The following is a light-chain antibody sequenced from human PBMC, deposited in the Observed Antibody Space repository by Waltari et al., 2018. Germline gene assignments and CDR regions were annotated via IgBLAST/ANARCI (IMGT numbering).Light chain of an antibody. CDR3: LQRSNWPWT. CDR1: QSVSSS. J-gene: IGKJ1*01. Sequence: ELVMTQSPATLSPSPGERATLSCRASQSVSSSLAWYQQKPGQAPRLLIYGASSRATGIPDRFSGSGSGTDFTRTISSLEPEDVGVYYCLQRSNWPWTFGQGTKVEIK. CDR2: GAS. V-gene: IGKV3D-15*01.